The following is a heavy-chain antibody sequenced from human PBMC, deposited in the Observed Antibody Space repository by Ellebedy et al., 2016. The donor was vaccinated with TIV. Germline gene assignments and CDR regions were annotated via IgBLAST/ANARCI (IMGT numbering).Heavy chain of an antibody. J-gene: IGHJ4*02. CDR3: ARGSMIETGFDS. Sequence: MPSETLSLTCTVSGGSISSYYWSWIRQPPGKGLEWIGYIYYSGSTNYNPSLRSRVTISVDTSKNQFSLKLSSVTAADTAVYYCARGSMIETGFDSWGQGTLVTVSP. CDR2: IYYSGST. D-gene: IGHD3-22*01. V-gene: IGHV4-59*01. CDR1: GGSISSYY.